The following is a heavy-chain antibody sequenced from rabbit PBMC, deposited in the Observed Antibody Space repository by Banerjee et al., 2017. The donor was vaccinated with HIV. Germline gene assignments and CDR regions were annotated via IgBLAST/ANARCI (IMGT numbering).Heavy chain of an antibody. V-gene: IGHV1S45*01. J-gene: IGHJ4*01. CDR1: GFSFSGGYW. CDR2: IYAGSSNTT. Sequence: QEQLEESGGDMVKPGASLTLTCTASGFSFSGGYWICWVRQAPGKGLEWIACIYAGSSNTTYYATWAKGRFTISKTSSTTVTLQMTSLTAADTATYFCARAVSIDYSNLWGQGTLVTVS. CDR3: ARAVSIDYSNL.